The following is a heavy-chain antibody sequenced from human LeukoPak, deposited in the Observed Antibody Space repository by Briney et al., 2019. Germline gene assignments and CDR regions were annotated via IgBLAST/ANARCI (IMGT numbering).Heavy chain of an antibody. J-gene: IGHJ3*01. V-gene: IGHV5-51*01. Sequence: GESLKISCKASGFRFNRDWIGWVRQMPGKGLEWMGIIYPGDSDTRYSPSFQGQVTISADKSVSAAYVQWNSLKASDSGIYYCVRTRGARDAFDLWGQGTMVTVSS. D-gene: IGHD3/OR15-3a*01. CDR3: VRTRGARDAFDL. CDR1: GFRFNRDW. CDR2: IYPGDSDT.